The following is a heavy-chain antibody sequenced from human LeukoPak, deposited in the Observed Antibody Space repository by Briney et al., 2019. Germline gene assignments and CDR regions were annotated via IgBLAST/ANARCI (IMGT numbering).Heavy chain of an antibody. CDR1: GYTFTGYY. CDR2: INPNSGGT. V-gene: IGHV1-2*02. Sequence: ASVKVSCKASGYTFTGYYMHWVRQAPGQGLEWMGWINPNSGGTNYAQKFQGRVTMTRDTSISTAYMELSRLRSDDTAVYYCALFYSSSHPFDYWGQGTLVTVSS. D-gene: IGHD6-6*01. CDR3: ALFYSSSHPFDY. J-gene: IGHJ4*02.